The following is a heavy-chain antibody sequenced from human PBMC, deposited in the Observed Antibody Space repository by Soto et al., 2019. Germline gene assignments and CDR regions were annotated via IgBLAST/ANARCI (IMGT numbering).Heavy chain of an antibody. CDR3: AKEGPGDFLEWLSAFDI. V-gene: IGHV3-9*01. CDR1: GFTFDDYA. J-gene: IGHJ3*02. D-gene: IGHD3-3*01. CDR2: ISWNSGSI. Sequence: GGSLRLSCAASGFTFDDYAMHWVRQAPGKGLEWVSGISWNSGSIGYADSVKGRFTISRDNAKNSLYLQMNSLRAEDTALYYCAKEGPGDFLEWLSAFDIWGQGTMVTVSS.